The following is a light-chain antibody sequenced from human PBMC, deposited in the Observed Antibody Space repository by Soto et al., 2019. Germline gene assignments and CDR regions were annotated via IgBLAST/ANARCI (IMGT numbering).Light chain of an antibody. CDR1: SSNIGGNA. J-gene: IGLJ1*01. Sequence: QSVLTQPPSASGTPGQRVTISCSGSSSNIGGNAVNWYQQLPGTAPKLLIYSDNQRPSGVPDRFSGSKSGTSASLAISGLQSEDEANYYCATWEDSLNGYVFATGTKVTVL. V-gene: IGLV1-44*01. CDR3: ATWEDSLNGYV. CDR2: SDN.